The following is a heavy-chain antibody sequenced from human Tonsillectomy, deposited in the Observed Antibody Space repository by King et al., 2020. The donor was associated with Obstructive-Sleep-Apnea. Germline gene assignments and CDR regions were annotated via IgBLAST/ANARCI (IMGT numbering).Heavy chain of an antibody. CDR1: GFTVSSNY. Sequence: VQLVESGGGLVQPGGSLRLSCVVSGFTVSSNYMNWVRQAPGKGLEWVSIIYSGGRTYNADSVKGRFTISRDNSKNTLYLQMNSLRAEDTTMCYCARDGSAIQDYGADGPYFFDYWGQGTLVTVSS. CDR2: IYSGGRT. CDR3: ARDGSAIQDYGADGPYFFDY. D-gene: IGHD4/OR15-4a*01. J-gene: IGHJ4*02. V-gene: IGHV3-66*01.